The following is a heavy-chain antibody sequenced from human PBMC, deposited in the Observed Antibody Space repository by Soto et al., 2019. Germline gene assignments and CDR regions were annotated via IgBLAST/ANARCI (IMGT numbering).Heavy chain of an antibody. CDR1: GGSISSYY. Sequence: SETLSLTCTVSGGSISSYYWSWIRQPPGKGLEWIGYIYYSGSTNYNPSLKSRVTISVDTSKNQFSLKLSSVTAADTAVYYCARLNSIAAAAAYYYYGMDVWGQGTTVTVSS. CDR3: ARLNSIAAAAAYYYYGMDV. J-gene: IGHJ6*02. V-gene: IGHV4-59*01. D-gene: IGHD6-13*01. CDR2: IYYSGST.